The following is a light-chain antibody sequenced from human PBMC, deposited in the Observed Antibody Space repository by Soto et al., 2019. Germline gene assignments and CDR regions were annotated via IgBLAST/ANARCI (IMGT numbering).Light chain of an antibody. CDR3: QQYNNWPYT. Sequence: EIVLTQSPGTLSLSPGERATLSCRASQSVSSNYLAWYQQKPGQAPRLLIYGASSRATGIPDRFSGSGSGTDFTLTIRRLEPEDFAVYYCQQYNNWPYTFGQGTKVDIK. CDR2: GAS. J-gene: IGKJ2*01. V-gene: IGKV3-20*01. CDR1: QSVSSNY.